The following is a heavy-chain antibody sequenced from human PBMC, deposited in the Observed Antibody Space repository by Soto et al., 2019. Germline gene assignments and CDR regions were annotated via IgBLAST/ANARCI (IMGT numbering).Heavy chain of an antibody. Sequence: GGSLRLSCAASGFTFDDYAMHWVRQAPGKGLEWVSGISWNSGSIGYADSVKGRFTISRDNAKNSLYLQMNSLRAEDTALYYCAKVAVPAAMRNYYYYYMDVWGKGTTVTVSS. CDR2: ISWNSGSI. CDR3: AKVAVPAAMRNYYYYYMDV. V-gene: IGHV3-9*01. D-gene: IGHD2-2*01. CDR1: GFTFDDYA. J-gene: IGHJ6*03.